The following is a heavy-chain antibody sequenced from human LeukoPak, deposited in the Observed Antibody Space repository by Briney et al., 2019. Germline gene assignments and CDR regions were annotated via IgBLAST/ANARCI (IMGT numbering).Heavy chain of an antibody. V-gene: IGHV4-34*01. J-gene: IGHJ4*02. CDR1: GGSISSYY. Sequence: NPSETLSLTCTVSGGSISSYYWSWIRQPPGKGLEWIGEINHSGSTNYNPSLKSRVTISVDTSKNQFSLKLSSVTAADTAVYYCARSSKVGYCSGGSCWRWGQGTLVTVSS. CDR2: INHSGST. CDR3: ARSSKVGYCSGGSCWR. D-gene: IGHD2-15*01.